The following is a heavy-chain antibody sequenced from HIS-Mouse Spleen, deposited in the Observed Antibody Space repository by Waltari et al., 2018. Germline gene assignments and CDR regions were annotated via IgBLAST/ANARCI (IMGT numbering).Heavy chain of an antibody. Sequence: QVQLVESGGGVVQPGRSLRLSCAASGFTFSSYGMHWVRQAPGKGLAWVAVISYDGSNKYYAGSVKGRFTISRDNSKNTLYLQMNSLRAEDTAVYYCAKDKHHAFDYWGQGTLVTVSS. CDR1: GFTFSSYG. V-gene: IGHV3-30*18. CDR3: AKDKHHAFDY. J-gene: IGHJ4*02. CDR2: ISYDGSNK.